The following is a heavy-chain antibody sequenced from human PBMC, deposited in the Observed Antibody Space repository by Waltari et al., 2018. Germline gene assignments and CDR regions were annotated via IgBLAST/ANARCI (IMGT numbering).Heavy chain of an antibody. CDR2: ISSSSSYI. D-gene: IGHD2-2*01. CDR3: ARVRPDCRSTSCYYYYYGMDV. V-gene: IGHV3-21*01. CDR1: GFTSSRSS. J-gene: IGHJ6*02. Sequence: EVQLVESGGGLVKPGGSLRLSCAASGFTSSRSSMTWVRPAPGTGLGWVSSISSSSSYIYYADSVKGRFTISRDNAKNSLYLQMNSLRAEDTAVYYCARVRPDCRSTSCYYYYYGMDVWGQGTTVTVSS.